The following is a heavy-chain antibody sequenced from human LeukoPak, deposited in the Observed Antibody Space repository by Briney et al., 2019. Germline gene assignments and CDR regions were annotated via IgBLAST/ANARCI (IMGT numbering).Heavy chain of an antibody. CDR1: GFTFSSYS. J-gene: IGHJ3*02. Sequence: GGSLSLSCAASGFTFSSYSMNWVRQAPGKGLELVSYISSSSSPIYYADSVKGRFTISRDNAKNSLYLQMNSLRAEDTAVYYCARSGYCTSTSCLNGRGAFDIWGQGTMVTVSS. CDR3: ARSGYCTSTSCLNGRGAFDI. V-gene: IGHV3-48*04. D-gene: IGHD2-2*01. CDR2: ISSSSSPI.